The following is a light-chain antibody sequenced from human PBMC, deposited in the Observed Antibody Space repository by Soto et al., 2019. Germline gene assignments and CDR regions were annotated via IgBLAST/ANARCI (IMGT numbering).Light chain of an antibody. V-gene: IGKV3-15*01. J-gene: IGKJ5*01. Sequence: EIVMTQSPATLSLSPGERATLSCRAGQGVTTNFAWYQQKSVQSPRLLIYDVSIRATGVPARFSGTGSETDFTLTISGLQSEDSAVYFCQQYNNWPFSFGQGTRLEIK. CDR1: QGVTTN. CDR2: DVS. CDR3: QQYNNWPFS.